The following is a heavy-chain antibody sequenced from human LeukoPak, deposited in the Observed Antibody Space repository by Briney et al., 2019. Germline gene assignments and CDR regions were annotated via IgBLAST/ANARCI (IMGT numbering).Heavy chain of an antibody. CDR1: GYTFTGYY. J-gene: IGHJ5*02. CDR2: INAGNGNT. CDR3: ARDRGGYFNWFDP. V-gene: IGHV1-3*01. Sequence: ASVKVSCKASGYTFTGYYMHWVRQAPGQGLEWMGWINAGNGNTKYSQKLQGRVTITRDTSASTAYMELSSLISEDAAVYYCARDRGGYFNWFDPWGQGTLVTVSS. D-gene: IGHD3-10*01.